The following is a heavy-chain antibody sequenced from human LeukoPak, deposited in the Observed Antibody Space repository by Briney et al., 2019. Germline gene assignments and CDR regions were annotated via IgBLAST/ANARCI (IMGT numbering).Heavy chain of an antibody. CDR3: VKYSSGWYYDY. J-gene: IGHJ4*02. V-gene: IGHV3-64D*09. CDR2: INDNGSST. Sequence: PGGSLRLSCSAYGFTFSKYDMHWVRQAPGKGLEYVSAINDNGSSTYYADSVKGRFSISRGNSKSTLYLQMSSLRTEDTAVYYCVKYSSGWYYDYWGQGTLVTVSS. D-gene: IGHD6-19*01. CDR1: GFTFSKYD.